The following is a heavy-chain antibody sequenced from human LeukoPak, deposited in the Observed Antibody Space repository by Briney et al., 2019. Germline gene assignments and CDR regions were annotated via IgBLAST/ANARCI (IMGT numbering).Heavy chain of an antibody. D-gene: IGHD2-2*01. CDR3: ARLVRYCTTNSCYPFDY. CDR1: GGSISSSSHY. CDR2: MYYSGGT. J-gene: IGHJ4*02. Sequence: SETLSLTCTVSGGSISSSSHYWGWIRQPPGKGLEWIGSMYYSGGTYYNPSLKSRVTISIDTSRNQFSLRLNSVTAADTAVYYCARLVRYCTTNSCYPFDYWGQGTLVTVSS. V-gene: IGHV4-39*01.